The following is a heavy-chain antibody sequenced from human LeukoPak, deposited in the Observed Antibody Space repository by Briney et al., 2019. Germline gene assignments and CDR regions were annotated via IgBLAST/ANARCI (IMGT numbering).Heavy chain of an antibody. J-gene: IGHJ4*02. CDR2: ISGSGGST. V-gene: IGHV3-21*01. Sequence: PGGSLRLSCAASGFTFSSYSMNWVRQAPGKGLEWVSAISGSGGSTYYADSVKGRFTISRDNAKKSLNLQMNSLRAEDTAVYYCAREMGGYPFDYWGQGTLVTVSS. D-gene: IGHD5-12*01. CDR1: GFTFSSYS. CDR3: AREMGGYPFDY.